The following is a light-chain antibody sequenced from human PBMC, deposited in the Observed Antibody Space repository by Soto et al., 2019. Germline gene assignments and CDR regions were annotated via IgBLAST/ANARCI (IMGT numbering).Light chain of an antibody. Sequence: SVLPHPPSACGSRGQRVTLSCSGSSSNIGTNTVQWHQQLPGTAPKLLMYGDNQRPSGVPDRFSGSKSGTSASLAITGLQSGDEADYYCAAWDDGLNGYVFGIGTKVTVL. CDR3: AAWDDGLNGYV. CDR2: GDN. J-gene: IGLJ1*01. CDR1: SSNIGTNT. V-gene: IGLV1-44*01.